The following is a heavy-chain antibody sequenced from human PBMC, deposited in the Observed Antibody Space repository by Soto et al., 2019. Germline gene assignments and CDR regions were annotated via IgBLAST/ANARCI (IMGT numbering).Heavy chain of an antibody. D-gene: IGHD1-26*01. J-gene: IGHJ4*02. CDR3: ARGRQWELLQRRSKRPKYYFDD. CDR2: MYNTGST. CDR1: GGSISSYY. Sequence: PSETLSLTCTVSGGSISSYYWSWIRQPPGKGLEWIGYMYNTGSTVYNPSFKSRVTISVDTSKNQFSLKLSSVTAADTAVYYCARGRQWELLQRRSKRPKYYFDDWGQGTLVTVAS. V-gene: IGHV4-4*08.